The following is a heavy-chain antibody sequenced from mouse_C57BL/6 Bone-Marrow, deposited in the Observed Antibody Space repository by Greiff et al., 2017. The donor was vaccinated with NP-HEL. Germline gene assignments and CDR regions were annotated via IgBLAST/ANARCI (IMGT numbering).Heavy chain of an antibody. CDR3: TREENYYGSSPFAY. CDR1: GYTFTSYW. CDR2: IYPGDGDT. V-gene: IGHV1-5*01. Sequence: VQLQQSGTVLARPGASVKMSCKTSGYTFTSYWMHWVKQRPGQGLEWIGAIYPGDGDTSYNQKFKGKAKLTAVTSASTAYMELSSLTNEDSAVYYCTREENYYGSSPFAYWGQGTLVTVSA. D-gene: IGHD1-1*01. J-gene: IGHJ3*01.